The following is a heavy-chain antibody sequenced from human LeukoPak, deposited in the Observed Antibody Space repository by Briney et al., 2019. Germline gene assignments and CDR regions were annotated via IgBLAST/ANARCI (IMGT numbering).Heavy chain of an antibody. V-gene: IGHV3-23*01. CDR1: GFTFSSYA. CDR3: AKDSRGGPDYLAAAGYYYGMDV. Sequence: GGSLRLSCAASGFTFSSYAMSWVRQAPGKGLEWVSALSGRGSNTYYADSVKGRFTISRDNSKNTLYLQMNSLRAEDTAVYYCAKDSRGGPDYLAAAGYYYGMDVWGQGTTVTVSS. D-gene: IGHD6-13*01. J-gene: IGHJ6*02. CDR2: LSGRGSNT.